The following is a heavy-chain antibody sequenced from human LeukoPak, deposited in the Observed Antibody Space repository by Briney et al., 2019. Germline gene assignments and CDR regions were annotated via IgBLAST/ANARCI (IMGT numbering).Heavy chain of an antibody. D-gene: IGHD2-15*01. CDR1: GGTFSSYA. CDR2: IIPIFGTA. V-gene: IGHV1-69*01. J-gene: IGHJ1*01. CDR3: ALCSGGSCYSAEYFQH. Sequence: SVKVSCKASGGTFSSYAISWVRQAPGQGLEWMGGIIPIFGTANYAQKFQGRVTITADESTSTAYMELSSLRSEDTAGYYCALCSGGSCYSAEYFQHWGQGTLVTVSS.